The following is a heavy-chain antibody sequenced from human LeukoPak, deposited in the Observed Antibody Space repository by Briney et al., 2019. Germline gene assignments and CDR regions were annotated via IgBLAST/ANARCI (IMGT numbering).Heavy chain of an antibody. CDR1: GFTFSSYA. CDR3: AKLDHWGTDY. V-gene: IGHV3-23*01. D-gene: IGHD3-16*01. CDR2: ISGSGGST. Sequence: AGGSLRLSCAASGFTFSSYAMSWVRQAPGKGLEWVSAISGSGGSTYYADPVKGRFTISRDNSKNTPYLQMNSLRAEDTAVYYCAKLDHWGTDYWGQGTLVTVSS. J-gene: IGHJ4*02.